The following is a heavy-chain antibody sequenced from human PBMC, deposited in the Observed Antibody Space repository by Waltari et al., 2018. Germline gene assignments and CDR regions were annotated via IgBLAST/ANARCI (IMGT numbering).Heavy chain of an antibody. V-gene: IGHV3-74*01. Sequence: EVQLVESGGLLVHPGGSLRLSCAASGFTFSNFWMHWVRQAPGKGLVWVSRIDSGGSDTSYADSVKGRFTISRDNTKNTLYLQMNSLTGEDTGVYYCARDLYDTGSGDYPGRDFWGQGTLVTVAS. CDR1: GFTFSNFW. D-gene: IGHD1-26*01. J-gene: IGHJ4*02. CDR2: IDSGGSDT. CDR3: ARDLYDTGSGDYPGRDF.